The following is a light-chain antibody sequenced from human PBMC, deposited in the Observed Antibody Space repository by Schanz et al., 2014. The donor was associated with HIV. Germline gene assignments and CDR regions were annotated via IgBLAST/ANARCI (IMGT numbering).Light chain of an antibody. J-gene: IGKJ3*01. CDR2: GAS. CDR3: HLYGRS. CDR1: QSVRSSY. V-gene: IGKV3-20*01. Sequence: EIVLTQSPGTLSLSPGERATLSCRASQSVRSSYLAWYQQKPGQAPRLLIYGASTRATGIPDRFSGSASGTDFTLTISRLEPEDFAVYYCHLYGRSFGPGTKVD.